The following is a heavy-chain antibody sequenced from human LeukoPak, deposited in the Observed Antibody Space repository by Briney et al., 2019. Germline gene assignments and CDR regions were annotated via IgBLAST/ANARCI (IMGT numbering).Heavy chain of an antibody. CDR2: IYPGDSDT. V-gene: IGHV5-51*01. D-gene: IGHD6-19*01. J-gene: IGHJ4*02. CDR3: ARHSSGWYGPGDY. Sequence: GASLKISFKGSGYRFTNYWIGWVRPMPGKGLGWMGIIYPGDSDTRYSPSFQGQVTISADKSISTAYLQWSSLKASDTAMYYCARHSSGWYGPGDYWGQGTLVTVSS. CDR1: GYRFTNYW.